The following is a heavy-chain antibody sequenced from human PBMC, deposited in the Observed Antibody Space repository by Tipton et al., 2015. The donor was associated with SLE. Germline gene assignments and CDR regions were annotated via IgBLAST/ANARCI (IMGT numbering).Heavy chain of an antibody. CDR1: GDSISSGTYY. CDR2: IYYSGST. Sequence: TLSLTCTVSGDSISSGTYYWSWIRQPPGKGLEWIGYIYYSGSTYYNPSLKSRVTISVDTSKNQFSLKLSSVTAADTAVYYCARGDYYDSSGYLDYWGQGTLVTVSS. D-gene: IGHD3-22*01. CDR3: ARGDYYDSSGYLDY. V-gene: IGHV4-30-4*08. J-gene: IGHJ4*02.